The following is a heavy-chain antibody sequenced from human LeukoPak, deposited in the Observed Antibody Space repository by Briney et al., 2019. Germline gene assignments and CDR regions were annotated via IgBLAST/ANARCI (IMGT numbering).Heavy chain of an antibody. V-gene: IGHV3-66*01. CDR2: IYSGGST. CDR3: AREGKAYCGGDCYPPVGMDV. D-gene: IGHD2-21*02. CDR1: GFTVSSNY. J-gene: IGHJ6*02. Sequence: GGSLRLSCAASGFTVSSNYMSWVRQAPGKGLEWALVIYSGGSTYYADSVKGRFTISRDNSKNTLYLQMNSLRAEDTAVYYCAREGKAYCGGDCYPPVGMDVWGQGTTVTVSS.